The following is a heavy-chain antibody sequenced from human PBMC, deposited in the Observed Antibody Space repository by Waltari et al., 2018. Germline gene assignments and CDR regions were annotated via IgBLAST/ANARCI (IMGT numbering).Heavy chain of an antibody. CDR3: ARDFYTSSWYFDL. CDR1: GFTFSSYW. D-gene: IGHD6-13*01. Sequence: EVQLVESGGGLVQRGGSLRLPCAAPGFTFSSYWMKWVSQVPGKWLVWVSRINSDGSSTSHADSVKCRFTISRYNAKNTLYLQMNSLRAEDTAVYYCARDFYTSSWYFDLWGRGTLVTVSS. V-gene: IGHV3-74*01. J-gene: IGHJ2*01. CDR2: INSDGSST.